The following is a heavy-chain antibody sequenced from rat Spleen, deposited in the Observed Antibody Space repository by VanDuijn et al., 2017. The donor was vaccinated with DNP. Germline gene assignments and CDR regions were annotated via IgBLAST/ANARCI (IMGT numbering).Heavy chain of an antibody. V-gene: IGHV5-25*01. CDR1: GFTFSNYY. CDR3: ATSRRFYPWGWFAY. Sequence: EVQLVESGGGLVQPGRSMKLSCAASGFTFSNYYMAWVRQAPTKGLEWVASISTGGGNTYYRDSVKGRFTISRDNAKSTLYLQMDSLRSEDTATYYCATSRRFYPWGWFAYWGQGTLVTVSS. J-gene: IGHJ3*01. D-gene: IGHD1-4*01. CDR2: ISTGGGNT.